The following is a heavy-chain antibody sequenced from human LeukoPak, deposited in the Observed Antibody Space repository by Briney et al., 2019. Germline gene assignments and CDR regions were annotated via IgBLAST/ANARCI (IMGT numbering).Heavy chain of an antibody. CDR2: IYSGGNT. D-gene: IGHD3-10*01. Sequence: PSETLSLTCTVSGGSISSYYWSWIRQPSGKGLEGIGRIYSGGNTNYNPSLKTRVTMSVDTSKNQFSLKLTSVTAADTAVYYCARGPYGSGSYAFNIWGQGTMVTVSS. CDR3: ARGPYGSGSYAFNI. V-gene: IGHV4-4*07. CDR1: GGSISSYY. J-gene: IGHJ3*02.